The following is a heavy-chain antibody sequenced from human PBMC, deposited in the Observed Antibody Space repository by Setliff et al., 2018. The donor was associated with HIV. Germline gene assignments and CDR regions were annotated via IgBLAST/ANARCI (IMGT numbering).Heavy chain of an antibody. D-gene: IGHD1-26*01. Sequence: SETLSLTCAVYGESFSGFYWNWIRQPPGKGLEWIGEINPSGSANYNPSLKSRVTISVDKAKNQFSLKLTSVTAADTAVYFCARGFGAPYLFSGYMDVWGKGTTVTVSS. CDR3: ARGFGAPYLFSGYMDV. V-gene: IGHV4-34*01. J-gene: IGHJ6*03. CDR2: INPSGSA. CDR1: GESFSGFY.